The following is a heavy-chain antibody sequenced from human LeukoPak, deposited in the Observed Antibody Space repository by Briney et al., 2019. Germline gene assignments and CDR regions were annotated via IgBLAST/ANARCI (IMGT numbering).Heavy chain of an antibody. J-gene: IGHJ5*02. V-gene: IGHV1-18*01. CDR3: AREYLVRGAHWFDP. CDR2: ISVYTGNT. Sequence: ASVKVSCKASGYTFTNYGISWVRRAPGQGLEWVGWISVYTGNTNYAQKFQGRVTVTKDTSTSTAYMELRSLRSDDTAVYYCAREYLVRGAHWFDPWGQGTLVTVSS. CDR1: GYTFTNYG. D-gene: IGHD3-10*01.